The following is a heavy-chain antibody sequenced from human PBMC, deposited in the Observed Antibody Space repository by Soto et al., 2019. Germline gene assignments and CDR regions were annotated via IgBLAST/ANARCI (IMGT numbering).Heavy chain of an antibody. CDR1: GGSSISSSYY. CDR3: ARLLYGSGTNIPDY. D-gene: IGHD3-10*01. Sequence: SETLSLTCSVSGGSSISSSYYWVWIRQPPGKGLEWIGSIHYSGSTNYKSSLKSRVTISVDTSKNQFSLKLSSVTAADTAVYYCARLLYGSGTNIPDYWGQGTLVTVSS. CDR2: IHYSGST. J-gene: IGHJ4*02. V-gene: IGHV4-39*01.